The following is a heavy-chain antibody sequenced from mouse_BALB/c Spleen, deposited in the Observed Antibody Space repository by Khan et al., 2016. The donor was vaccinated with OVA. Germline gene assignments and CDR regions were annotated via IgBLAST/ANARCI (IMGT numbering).Heavy chain of an antibody. D-gene: IGHD2-10*01. CDR3: ARQPYFHYYIMDY. J-gene: IGHJ4*01. CDR2: KWSDGST. Sequence: QVQLQQSGPGLVAPSQSLSITCTISGFSFTNYGIHWVRQPPGKGLVWLVVKWSDGSTSYNSALKSRLSISRDNSKSQVFLRMNSLQTDDTAMDYCARQPYFHYYIMDYWGQGTSVIVSS. CDR1: GFSFTNYG. V-gene: IGHV2-6-1*01.